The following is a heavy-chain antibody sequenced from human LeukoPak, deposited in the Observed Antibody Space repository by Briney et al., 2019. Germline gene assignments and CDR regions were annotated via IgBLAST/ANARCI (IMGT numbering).Heavy chain of an antibody. J-gene: IGHJ4*02. Sequence: PGGSLRLSCAASGFTFSSYAMHWVRQAPGKGLEWVAVISYDGSNKYYADSVKGRFTISRDNSKNTLYLQMNSLRAVDTAVYYCARDLRNNWNYGIDYWGQGTRVTVSS. D-gene: IGHD1-7*01. CDR3: ARDLRNNWNYGIDY. CDR1: GFTFSSYA. V-gene: IGHV3-30*04. CDR2: ISYDGSNK.